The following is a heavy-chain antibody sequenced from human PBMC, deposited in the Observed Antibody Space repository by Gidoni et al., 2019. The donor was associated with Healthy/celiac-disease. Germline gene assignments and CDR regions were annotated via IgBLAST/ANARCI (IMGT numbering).Heavy chain of an antibody. Sequence: QVQLVQSGAELKKPRASVKVSCKASGYTCTGYYMHWVRHAPGQGFEWMGWINPTSGGTNYAQKFQGRVTMTRDTSISTAYMELSRLRSDDTAVYYCARDGAPYGYDLPFDYWGQGTLVTVSS. CDR2: INPTSGGT. CDR3: ARDGAPYGYDLPFDY. CDR1: GYTCTGYY. J-gene: IGHJ4*02. V-gene: IGHV1-2*02. D-gene: IGHD5-12*01.